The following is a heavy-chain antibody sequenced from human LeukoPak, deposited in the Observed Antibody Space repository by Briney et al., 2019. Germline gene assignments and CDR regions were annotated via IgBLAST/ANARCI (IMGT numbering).Heavy chain of an antibody. V-gene: IGHV4-34*01. CDR1: GGSFSGYY. CDR2: INHSGST. CDR3: AREYPLITIFGVVIKGWFDP. J-gene: IGHJ5*02. Sequence: SETLSLTCAVYGGSFSGYYWSWIRQPPGKGLEWIGEINHSGSTNYNPSLKSRVTISVDTSKNQFSLKLSSVTAADTAVYYCAREYPLITIFGVVIKGWFDPWGRGTLVTVSS. D-gene: IGHD3-3*01.